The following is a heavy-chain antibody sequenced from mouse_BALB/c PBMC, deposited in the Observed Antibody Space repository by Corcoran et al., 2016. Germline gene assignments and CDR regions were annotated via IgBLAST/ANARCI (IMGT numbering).Heavy chain of an antibody. CDR2: INTYTGEP. V-gene: IGHV9-3-1*01. J-gene: IGHJ3*01. Sequence: QIQLVQSGPELKKPGETVKISCKASGYTFTNYGMNWVKQAPGKGLKWMGWINTYTGEPTYADDFKGRFAFSLETSASTAYLQINNLKNDDTATYFCASDPAWFAYWGQGTLVTVSA. CDR3: ASDPAWFAY. CDR1: GYTFTNYG.